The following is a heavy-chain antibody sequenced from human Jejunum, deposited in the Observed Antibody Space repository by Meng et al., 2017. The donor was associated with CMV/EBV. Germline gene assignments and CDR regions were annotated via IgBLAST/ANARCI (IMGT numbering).Heavy chain of an antibody. CDR3: ARIARYNWNYLRDY. CDR1: GDSITSNNYN. D-gene: IGHD1-7*01. CDR2: VYYAGQT. Sequence: QLPLQESGPRLGQPSETLSHTCIVSGDSITSNNYNWGWIRQPPGKRLEWIGGVYYAGQTYYNPSLKSRLTISLDKSKNQFSLKLTSATAADTAIYYCARIARYNWNYLRDYWGQGTLVTVSS. V-gene: IGHV4-39*07. J-gene: IGHJ4*02.